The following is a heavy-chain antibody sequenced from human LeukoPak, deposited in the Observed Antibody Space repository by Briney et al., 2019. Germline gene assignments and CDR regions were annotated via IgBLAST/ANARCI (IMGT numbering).Heavy chain of an antibody. CDR3: ARDLGNWFDP. CDR2: IYYSGST. Sequence: SETLSLTCTVSGGSISSSSYYWGWIRQPPGKGLEWIGSIYYSGSTYCNPSLKSRVTMSVDTSKNQFSLKLSSVTAADTAVYYCARDLGNWFDPWGQGTLVTVSS. J-gene: IGHJ5*02. CDR1: GGSISSSSYY. V-gene: IGHV4-39*07.